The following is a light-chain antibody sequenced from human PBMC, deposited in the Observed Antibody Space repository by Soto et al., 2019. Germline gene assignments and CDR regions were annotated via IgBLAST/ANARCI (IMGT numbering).Light chain of an antibody. Sequence: QSALTQPRSVSGSXXXXXTISCTGTSSDVGGYNYVSWYQQHPGKAPKLMIYDVSKRPSGVPDRFSGSKSGNTASLTISGLQAEDEADYYCCSYAGSYLVVFGTGTKVTVL. CDR3: CSYAGSYLVV. CDR1: SSDVGGYNY. V-gene: IGLV2-11*01. CDR2: DVS. J-gene: IGLJ1*01.